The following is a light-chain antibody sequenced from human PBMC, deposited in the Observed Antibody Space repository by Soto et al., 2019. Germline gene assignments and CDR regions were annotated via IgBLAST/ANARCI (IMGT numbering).Light chain of an antibody. CDR3: QQYNNWPLT. V-gene: IGKV3-15*01. Sequence: EIVMTQSPATLSVSPGERATLSCRASQSVSSDLVWYQQKPGQAPRLLIYGASTRATGIPVRFSGSGSGTEFTLSISSLQSEDFAVYYCQQYNNWPLTFGAGTKVDIK. CDR1: QSVSSD. J-gene: IGKJ4*01. CDR2: GAS.